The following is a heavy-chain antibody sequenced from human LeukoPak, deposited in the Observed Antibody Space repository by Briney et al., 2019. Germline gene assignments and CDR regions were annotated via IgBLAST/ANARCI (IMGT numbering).Heavy chain of an antibody. CDR1: GYTFTSYA. V-gene: IGHV7-4-1*02. CDR3: ARDTYYYDSSGAFDY. CDR2: VNTNTGNP. J-gene: IGHJ4*02. D-gene: IGHD3-22*01. Sequence: ASVKVSCKASGYTFTSYAMNWVRQAPGQGLEWMGWVNTNTGNPTYTQGFTGRFVFSLDTSVSTAYLQISSLKAEDTAVYYCARDTYYYDSSGAFDYWGQGTLVTVPS.